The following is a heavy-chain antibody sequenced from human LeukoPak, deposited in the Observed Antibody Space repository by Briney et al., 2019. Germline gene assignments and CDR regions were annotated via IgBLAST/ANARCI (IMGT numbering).Heavy chain of an antibody. Sequence: GGSLRLSCAASGFTFSSYWMSWVRQAPGKGLEWVANIKQDGSEKYYVDSVKGRFTISRDNAKNSLYLQMNSLRAEDTAVYYCARVSSGWSDYFDYWGQGTLVTVSS. CDR1: GFTFSSYW. CDR3: ARVSSGWSDYFDY. D-gene: IGHD6-19*01. V-gene: IGHV3-7*01. J-gene: IGHJ4*02. CDR2: IKQDGSEK.